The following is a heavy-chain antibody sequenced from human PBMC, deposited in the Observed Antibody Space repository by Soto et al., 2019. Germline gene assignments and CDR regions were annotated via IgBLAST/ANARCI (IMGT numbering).Heavy chain of an antibody. CDR1: GFTFSSFD. CDR2: IGDNT. D-gene: IGHD6-19*01. CDR3: ARHQWPGFDY. J-gene: IGHJ4*02. V-gene: IGHV3-23*01. Sequence: EVQLLESGGDFVQPGGSLRLSCAASGFTFSSFDVSWVRQAPGKGLEWVSSIGDNTYYADSVRGRFTLSRDNAKNTLYLQMNSLRCEDTAVYFCARHQWPGFDYWGQGTLVTVSS.